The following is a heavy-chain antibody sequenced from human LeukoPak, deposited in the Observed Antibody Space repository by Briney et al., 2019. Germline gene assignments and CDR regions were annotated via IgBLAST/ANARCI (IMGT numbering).Heavy chain of an antibody. D-gene: IGHD3-10*01. V-gene: IGHV1-2*02. CDR2: INPNSGGT. CDR1: GFTFTRYY. J-gene: IGHJ4*02. CDR3: ARDLFYSVSGTYYNVGRVFNY. Sequence: ASVKVSCKASGFTFTRYYMHWVRQAPGQGLEWMGWINPNSGGTNYAQKFQGRVTMTRDTSITTAYMELTSLRSDDTAVYYCARDLFYSVSGTYYNVGRVFNYWGQGTLVTVSS.